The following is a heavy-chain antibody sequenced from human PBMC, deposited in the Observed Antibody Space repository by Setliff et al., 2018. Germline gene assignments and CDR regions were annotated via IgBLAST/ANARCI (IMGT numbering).Heavy chain of an antibody. V-gene: IGHV4-59*11. J-gene: IGHJ4*02. Sequence: SETLSLTCTVSGGSISSHYWSWIRQPPGKGLEWIGYIYYSGSTNYNPSLKSRVTISVDTSKNQFSLKLRSVTAADTAVYYCARPYYYDSSGYYYDYWGQGTLVTVSS. D-gene: IGHD3-22*01. CDR1: GGSISSHY. CDR3: ARPYYYDSSGYYYDY. CDR2: IYYSGST.